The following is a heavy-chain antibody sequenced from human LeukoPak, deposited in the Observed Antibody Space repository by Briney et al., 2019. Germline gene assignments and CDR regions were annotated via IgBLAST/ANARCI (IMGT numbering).Heavy chain of an antibody. J-gene: IGHJ6*02. CDR1: GGSISSFY. V-gene: IGHV4-59*12. CDR3: AAAPILRGEGGEHYKYGMDV. D-gene: IGHD2-2*02. CDR2: INYSGST. Sequence: SETLSLTCTVSGGSISSFYWSWIRQPPGKGLEWMGYINYSGSTNYNPSLKSRVTISADTFKNHFSLIVTSLTAADTAVYYCAAAPILRGEGGEHYKYGMDVWRQGTTVIVSS.